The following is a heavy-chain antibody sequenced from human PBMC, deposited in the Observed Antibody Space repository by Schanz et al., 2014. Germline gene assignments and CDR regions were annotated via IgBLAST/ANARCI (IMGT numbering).Heavy chain of an antibody. CDR3: ARGREVVAKIFDV. J-gene: IGHJ3*01. V-gene: IGHV3-21*01. Sequence: VQLVESGGGVVRPGGSLRLSCAGSGFTFSTYYMNWVRQAPGKGLEWVSSISSSSSYISYADSVKGRFTISRDNAKNSLYLQMNSLRAEDTGVYYCARGREVVAKIFDVWGQGTMVTVSS. D-gene: IGHD3-22*01. CDR1: GFTFSTYY. CDR2: ISSSSSYI.